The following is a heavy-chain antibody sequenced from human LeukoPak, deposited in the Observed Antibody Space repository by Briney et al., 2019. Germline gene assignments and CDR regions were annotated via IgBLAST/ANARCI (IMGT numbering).Heavy chain of an antibody. Sequence: SETLSLTCTVSGGSISSYYWSWIRQPPGKGLEWIAYISDIGSINYNPSLKSRVTISLDTSKNQFSLKLSSVTAADTAVYYCARLPSTAYSYYGLDVWGQGTTVTVSS. D-gene: IGHD6-25*01. J-gene: IGHJ6*02. CDR2: ISDIGSI. CDR3: ARLPSTAYSYYGLDV. CDR1: GGSISSYY. V-gene: IGHV4-59*08.